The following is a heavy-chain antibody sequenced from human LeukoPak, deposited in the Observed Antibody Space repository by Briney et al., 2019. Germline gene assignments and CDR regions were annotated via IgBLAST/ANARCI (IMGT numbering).Heavy chain of an antibody. Sequence: GGSLRLSCAASGFTFSHYWMSWVRQAPGKGLEWVSAISGSGGSTYYADSVKGRFTISRDNSKNTLYLQMNSLRAEDTAVYYCAKDRGGDTVMADAFDIWGQGTMVTVSS. D-gene: IGHD5-18*01. CDR1: GFTFSHYW. CDR2: ISGSGGST. J-gene: IGHJ3*02. CDR3: AKDRGGDTVMADAFDI. V-gene: IGHV3-23*01.